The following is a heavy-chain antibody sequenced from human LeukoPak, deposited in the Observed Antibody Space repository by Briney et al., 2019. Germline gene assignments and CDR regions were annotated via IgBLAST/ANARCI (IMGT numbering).Heavy chain of an antibody. CDR2: ISSSSSYI. CDR1: GFTFSSYG. CDR3: AREPVTGSVY. Sequence: GGSLRLSCAAPGFTFSSYGMNWVRQAPGKGLEWVSAISSSSSYIYYVDSVKGRFTISRDNAKNSLYLQMNSLRAEDTAVYYCAREPVTGSVYWGQGTLVTVSS. J-gene: IGHJ4*02. V-gene: IGHV3-21*01. D-gene: IGHD4-17*01.